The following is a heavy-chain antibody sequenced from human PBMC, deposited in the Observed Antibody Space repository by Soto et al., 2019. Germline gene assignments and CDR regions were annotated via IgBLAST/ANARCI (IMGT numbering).Heavy chain of an antibody. D-gene: IGHD2-15*01. Sequence: QVQLQESGPGLVKPSETLSLTCTFSGGSITSFYWSWIRQPPGKGLQWIGYVYYAGSTIYNPALESRVTISLDTSQNHFSLRLNSVTAADTAVYYCAKSFCSGGACFQFDYWGPGTLATVS. CDR2: VYYAGST. J-gene: IGHJ4*02. CDR3: AKSFCSGGACFQFDY. CDR1: GGSITSFY. V-gene: IGHV4-59*01.